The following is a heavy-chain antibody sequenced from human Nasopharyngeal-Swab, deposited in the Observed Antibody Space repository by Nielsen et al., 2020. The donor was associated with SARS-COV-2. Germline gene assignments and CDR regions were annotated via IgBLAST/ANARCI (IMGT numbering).Heavy chain of an antibody. CDR1: GFTFSSSA. D-gene: IGHD3-3*01. CDR2: ISGSGGST. J-gene: IGHJ4*02. V-gene: IGHV3-23*01. CDR3: AKDNSPFPVHYDFWSGPTYFDY. Sequence: GESLKISCAASGFTFSSSAMSWVRQAPGKGLEWGSAISGSGGSTYYADSVKGRFTISRDNSKNTLYLQMNSLRAEDTAVYYCAKDNSPFPVHYDFWSGPTYFDYWGQGTLVTVSS.